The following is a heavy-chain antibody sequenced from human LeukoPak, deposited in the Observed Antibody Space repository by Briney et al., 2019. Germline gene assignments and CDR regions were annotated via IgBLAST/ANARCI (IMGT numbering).Heavy chain of an antibody. Sequence: GGSLRLSCAASGFTFRSYAMHWVRQAPGKGLEWVTFIRYDGSNKYYADSVKGRFTISRDNSKNTLYLEMNSLRAEDTAVYYCAKDFFYYYDSSGPRSESGIADYWGQGTLVTVSS. D-gene: IGHD3-22*01. V-gene: IGHV3-30*02. CDR2: IRYDGSNK. J-gene: IGHJ4*02. CDR3: AKDFFYYYDSSGPRSESGIADY. CDR1: GFTFRSYA.